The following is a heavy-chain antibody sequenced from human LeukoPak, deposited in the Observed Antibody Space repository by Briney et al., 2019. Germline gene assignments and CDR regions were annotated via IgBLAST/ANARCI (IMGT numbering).Heavy chain of an antibody. CDR3: ARVVSRGYSYGYAY. J-gene: IGHJ4*02. Sequence: ASVKVSCKASGYTFTSYAMHWVRQAPGQRLEWMGWINAGNGSTKYSQKFQGRVTITRDTSASTAYMELSSLRSEDTAVYYCARVVSRGYSYGYAYWGQGTLVTVSS. CDR1: GYTFTSYA. CDR2: INAGNGST. V-gene: IGHV1-3*01. D-gene: IGHD5-18*01.